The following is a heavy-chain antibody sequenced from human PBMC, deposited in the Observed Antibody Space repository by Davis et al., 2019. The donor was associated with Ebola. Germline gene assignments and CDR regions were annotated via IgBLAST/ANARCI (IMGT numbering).Heavy chain of an antibody. CDR2: INAGNGNT. CDR3: ARLIAVAEDY. Sequence: AASVKVSCKASGYTFTGYAMNWVRQAPGQRLEWMGWINAGNGNTKYSQKFQGRVTITRDTSASTAYMELSSLRSEDTAVYYCARLIAVAEDYWGQGTLVTVSS. CDR1: GYTFTGYA. D-gene: IGHD6-19*01. J-gene: IGHJ4*02. V-gene: IGHV1-3*01.